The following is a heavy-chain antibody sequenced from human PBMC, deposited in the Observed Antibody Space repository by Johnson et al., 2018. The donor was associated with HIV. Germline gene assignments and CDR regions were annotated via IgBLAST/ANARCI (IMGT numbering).Heavy chain of an antibody. Sequence: QVQLVESGGGLVQPGRSLRLSCAASGFTFSSYAMHWVRQAPGKGLEWVAVISYDGSNKYYADSVKGRFTISRDNSKNTLYLQMNSLRGEDTAVYYCAKSDGFDIWGQGTMVTVAS. J-gene: IGHJ3*02. V-gene: IGHV3-30-3*01. CDR2: ISYDGSNK. CDR1: GFTFSSYA. CDR3: AKSDGFDI.